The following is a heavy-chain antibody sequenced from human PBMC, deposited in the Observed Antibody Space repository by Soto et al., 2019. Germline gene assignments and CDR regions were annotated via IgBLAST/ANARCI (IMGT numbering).Heavy chain of an antibody. V-gene: IGHV3-30*18. Sequence: GGSLRLSCAASGFTFSSYGMHWVRQAPGKGLEWVAVISYDGSNKYYADSVKGRFTISRDNSKNTLYLQMNSLRAEDTAVYYCAKPQGMVIIGAFDYWGQGTLVTVSS. J-gene: IGHJ4*02. CDR3: AKPQGMVIIGAFDY. D-gene: IGHD3-3*01. CDR2: ISYDGSNK. CDR1: GFTFSSYG.